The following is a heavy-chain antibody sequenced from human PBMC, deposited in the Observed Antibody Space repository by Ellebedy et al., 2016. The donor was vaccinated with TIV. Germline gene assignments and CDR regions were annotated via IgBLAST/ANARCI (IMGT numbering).Heavy chain of an antibody. CDR2: INPNSGGT. J-gene: IGHJ5*02. CDR1: GYTFSGYY. D-gene: IGHD3-3*01. V-gene: IGHV1-2*02. CDR3: SRVVATTFWFDP. Sequence: AASVKVSCKTSGYTFSGYYMHWVRQAPGQGLEWMGWINPNSGGTNYAQKFQGRVTITRDTSISTAYMEMSRLRSDDTAEYYCSRVVATTFWFDPWGQGTLVTVSS.